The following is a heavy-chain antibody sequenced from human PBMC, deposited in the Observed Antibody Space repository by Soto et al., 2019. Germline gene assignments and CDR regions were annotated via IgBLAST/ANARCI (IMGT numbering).Heavy chain of an antibody. V-gene: IGHV4-59*01. CDR3: VRDGHCITTSCYGNWFDP. CDR2: IYYSGST. J-gene: IGHJ5*02. CDR1: GGSISSYY. D-gene: IGHD2-2*01. Sequence: ASETLSLTCTVSGGSISSYYWSWIRQPPGKGLEWIGYIYYSGSTNYNPSLKGRVTISVDTSKNQFSLKLSSVTAADTAVYYCVRDGHCITTSCYGNWFDPWGQGTLVTVSS.